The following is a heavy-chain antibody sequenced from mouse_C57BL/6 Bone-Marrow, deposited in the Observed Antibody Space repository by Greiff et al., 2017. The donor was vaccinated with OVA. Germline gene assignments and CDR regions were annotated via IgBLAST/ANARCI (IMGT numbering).Heavy chain of an antibody. CDR3: TTYGNYDAMDY. D-gene: IGHD2-1*01. Sequence: VQLQQSGAELVRPGASVKLSCTASGFNIKDDYMHWVKQRPEQGLEWIGWIDPENGDTEYASKVQGKATITADTSSNTAYLQLSSLTSEDTAVYYCTTYGNYDAMDYWGQGTSVTVSS. V-gene: IGHV14-4*01. CDR2: IDPENGDT. CDR1: GFNIKDDY. J-gene: IGHJ4*01.